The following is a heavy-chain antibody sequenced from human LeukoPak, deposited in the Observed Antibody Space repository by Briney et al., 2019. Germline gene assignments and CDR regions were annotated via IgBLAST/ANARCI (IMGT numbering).Heavy chain of an antibody. D-gene: IGHD3-10*01. CDR3: ARDPGAPVRAFDI. CDR1: RGTFTRCA. V-gene: IGHV1-69*01. Sequence: AASVKVSCKASRGTFTRCAFRWVRQAPGRGLEWIGGIIPIDGTANFAQKFQGRVTITADQSTSTAYMELSSLRSGDTAIYYCARDPGAPVRAFDIWGQGTLVTVSS. CDR2: IIPIDGTA. J-gene: IGHJ3*02.